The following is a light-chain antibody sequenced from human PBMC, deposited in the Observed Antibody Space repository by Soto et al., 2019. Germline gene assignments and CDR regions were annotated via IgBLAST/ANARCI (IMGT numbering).Light chain of an antibody. CDR3: AAWDDSLSGPV. Sequence: QTVVTQPPSASGTPGQRVTISCSGSNSNIGSHHVFWYQQLPGTAPKLLIYMNNQRTSGVPDRLSGSKSGTSACLAISGLRSEDEADYYCAAWDDSLSGPVFGGGTQLIVL. J-gene: IGLJ7*01. V-gene: IGLV1-47*01. CDR2: MNN. CDR1: NSNIGSHH.